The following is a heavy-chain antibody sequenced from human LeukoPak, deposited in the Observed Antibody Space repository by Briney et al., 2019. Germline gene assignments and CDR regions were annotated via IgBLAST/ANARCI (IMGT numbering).Heavy chain of an antibody. J-gene: IGHJ4*02. V-gene: IGHV3-30*18. CDR3: AKGAYYYDSSGYSFDY. CDR2: ISYDGSNK. Sequence: GGSLRLSCAASGFTFSSYGMHGGRQAPGKGLEWVAVISYDGSNKYYADSVKGRFTISKDNSKNTLYLQMNRLRAGDPAVYYCAKGAYYYDSSGYSFDYWGQGTLVTVSS. CDR1: GFTFSSYG. D-gene: IGHD3-22*01.